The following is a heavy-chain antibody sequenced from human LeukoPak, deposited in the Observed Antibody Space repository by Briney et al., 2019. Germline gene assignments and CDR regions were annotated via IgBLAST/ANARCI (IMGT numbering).Heavy chain of an antibody. CDR1: VYSFDSYG. V-gene: IGHV3-23*01. Sequence: GGSLRLSCAASVYSFDSYGMSWVRQAPGKGLEWVSAISSNGYSTYYADSLKGRFTISSDNSRDTLYMKMTSLRVEDAAVYSCAKRRTGSRRGGDFDYWGQGTLVTVSS. J-gene: IGHJ4*02. CDR2: ISSNGYST. D-gene: IGHD1-26*01. CDR3: AKRRTGSRRGGDFDY.